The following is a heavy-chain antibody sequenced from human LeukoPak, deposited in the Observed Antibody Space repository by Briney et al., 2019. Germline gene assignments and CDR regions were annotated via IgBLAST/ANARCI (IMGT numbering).Heavy chain of an antibody. V-gene: IGHV3-21*01. CDR3: ARDRSGWYGLFDY. CDR2: ISSTGSYI. J-gene: IGHJ4*02. CDR1: GFTFSSYS. Sequence: GGSLRLSCAASGFTFSSYSMNWVRQAPGKGLEWVSSISSTGSYIYYAASVKGRFTISRDIAKNSLYLQMNSLRAEDTAVYYCARDRSGWYGLFDYWGQGTLVTVSS. D-gene: IGHD6-19*01.